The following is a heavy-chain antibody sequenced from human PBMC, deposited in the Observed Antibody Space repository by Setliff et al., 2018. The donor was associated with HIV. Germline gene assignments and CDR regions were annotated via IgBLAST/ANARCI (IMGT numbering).Heavy chain of an antibody. V-gene: IGHV2-5*02. D-gene: IGHD6-13*01. Sequence: SGPTLVNPAQTLTLTCSFSGFTLITSDEGVAWIRQPPGKALEWLALVYWDDHKHYSPSLKSRLTITKDTSRHQVVLTMTNMDPVDTATYYSAHCDYSSRRCLYWGQGTLVTVSS. J-gene: IGHJ4*02. CDR3: AHCDYSSRRCLY. CDR1: GFTLITSDEG. CDR2: VYWDDHK.